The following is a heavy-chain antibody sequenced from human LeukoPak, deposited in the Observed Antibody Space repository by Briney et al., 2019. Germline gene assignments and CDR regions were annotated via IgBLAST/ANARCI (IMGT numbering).Heavy chain of an antibody. CDR1: GFSIRTYY. D-gene: IGHD3-22*01. CDR2: IYSGGTI. J-gene: IGHJ3*01. V-gene: IGHV3-53*01. Sequence: GGSLRLSCAASGFSIRTYYMSWVRQAPGKGLEWVSVIYSGGTIRYADSVKGRFTFSRDNFKDTLNLQMNSLRADDTAVYYCVRAVHHNFYSDSSGYYGDAFDVWGQGTVVTVSS. CDR3: VRAVHHNFYSDSSGYYGDAFDV.